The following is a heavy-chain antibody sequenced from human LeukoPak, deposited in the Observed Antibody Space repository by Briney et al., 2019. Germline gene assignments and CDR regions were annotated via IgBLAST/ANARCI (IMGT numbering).Heavy chain of an antibody. D-gene: IGHD3-10*01. J-gene: IGHJ5*02. Sequence: SQSRSLTCTVAAGSISNYYLSCIRQPAGKLLEWIGRISSRVATYNPPLKSRVTMSADTSRNHVSLTLNSVTAADTAVYYCARDSGTTGEVKFDPWGQGTLVTVSS. CDR1: AGSISNYY. CDR2: ISSRVA. V-gene: IGHV4-4*07. CDR3: ARDSGTTGEVKFDP.